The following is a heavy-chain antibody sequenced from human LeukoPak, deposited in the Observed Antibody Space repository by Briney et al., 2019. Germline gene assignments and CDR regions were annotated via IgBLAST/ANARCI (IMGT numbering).Heavy chain of an antibody. J-gene: IGHJ4*01. CDR2: IYHSGST. Sequence: SETLSLTCTVSGYSISSGYYWGWIRQPPGKGLVWLGSIYHSGSTYYNPSLKSRVTISVGTSKNQFSLKLSSVTAADTAVYYCARGGDGYTHSHRLDYWGHGTLVTVSS. CDR1: GYSISSGYY. V-gene: IGHV4-38-2*02. D-gene: IGHD5-24*01. CDR3: ARGGDGYTHSHRLDY.